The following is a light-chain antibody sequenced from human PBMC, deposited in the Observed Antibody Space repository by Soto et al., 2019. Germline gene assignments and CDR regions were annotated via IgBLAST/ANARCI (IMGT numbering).Light chain of an antibody. CDR3: QHYCNSPLLA. V-gene: IGKV3-20*01. Sequence: EIVLTQSPGTLSLSPGERATLSCRASQSISSSYLAWYQQKPGQAPRLLIYGASRRATGIPDRFSGSGSGTDFTLTISRLEPEDFAVYYCQHYCNSPLLAFGGGTKVQIK. CDR1: QSISSSY. CDR2: GAS. J-gene: IGKJ4*01.